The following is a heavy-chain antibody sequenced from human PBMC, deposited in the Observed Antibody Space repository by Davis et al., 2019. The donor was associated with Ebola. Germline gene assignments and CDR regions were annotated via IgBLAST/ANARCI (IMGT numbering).Heavy chain of an antibody. CDR2: ISSSTSTI. CDR1: GFTFSSYS. D-gene: IGHD1-26*01. J-gene: IGHJ4*02. CDR3: ARHIGIMGVTTFNY. V-gene: IGHV3-48*01. Sequence: PGGSLRLSCAASGFTFSSYSMNWVRQAPRKGLEWVSYISSSTSTIYYADSVKGRFTISRDNAKNSLYLQMNSLRAEDTAVYYCARHIGIMGVTTFNYWGQGTLVIVSS.